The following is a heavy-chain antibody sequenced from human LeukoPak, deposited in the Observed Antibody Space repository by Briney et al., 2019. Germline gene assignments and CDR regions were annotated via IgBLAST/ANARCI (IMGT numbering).Heavy chain of an antibody. V-gene: IGHV4-59*01. D-gene: IGHD1-1*01. J-gene: IGHJ3*02. CDR1: GGSISSYY. CDR3: ARDLSVQEDAFDI. Sequence: PSETLSLTCTVSGGSISSYYWSWIRQPPGKGLEWIGYIYYSGSTNYNPSLKSRVTISVDTPKNQFSLKLSSVTAADTAVYYCARDLSVQEDAFDIWGQGTMVTVSS. CDR2: IYYSGST.